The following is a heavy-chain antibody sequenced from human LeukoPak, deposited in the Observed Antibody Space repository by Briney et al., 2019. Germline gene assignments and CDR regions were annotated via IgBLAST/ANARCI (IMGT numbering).Heavy chain of an antibody. D-gene: IGHD1-7*01. Sequence: GASVKVSCKASGYTFTSYDINWVRQATGQGLEWMGWMNPNSGNTGYSQKFQGRVTMTRNTSISTAYVELSGLRSEDTAVYYCAREDNWNYGWFDPWGQGTLVTVSS. CDR1: GYTFTSYD. V-gene: IGHV1-8*01. CDR3: AREDNWNYGWFDP. J-gene: IGHJ5*02. CDR2: MNPNSGNT.